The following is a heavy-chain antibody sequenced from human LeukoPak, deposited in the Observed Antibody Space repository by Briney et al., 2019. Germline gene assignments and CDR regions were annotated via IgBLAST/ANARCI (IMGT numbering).Heavy chain of an antibody. D-gene: IGHD3-9*01. CDR3: ARALRTDILPTDY. CDR2: INPNSGGA. V-gene: IGHV1-2*02. Sequence: ASVKVSCKASGYTFTGHFVHWVRQAPGQGLEWMGWINPNSGGAKYAQNFQGRVSMTTDTSISTAYMELSRLRSGDTAVYYCARALRTDILPTDYWGQGPLVTVSS. CDR1: GYTFTGHF. J-gene: IGHJ4*02.